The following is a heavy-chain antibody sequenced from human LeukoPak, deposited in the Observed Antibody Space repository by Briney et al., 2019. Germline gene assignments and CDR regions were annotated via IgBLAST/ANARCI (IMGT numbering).Heavy chain of an antibody. V-gene: IGHV5-51*01. CDR3: AIHVSLDYYDY. D-gene: IGHD3-3*02. CDR1: GYNFTSYW. CDR2: IYPGDSDT. J-gene: IGHJ4*02. Sequence: PGESLKISCKGSGYNFTSYWIAWARQMPGKGLEWMGIIYPGDSDTRYSPSFRGQVTISADKSISTAYLQWSSLKASDTAMYYVAIHVSLDYYDYWGQGTLVTVSS.